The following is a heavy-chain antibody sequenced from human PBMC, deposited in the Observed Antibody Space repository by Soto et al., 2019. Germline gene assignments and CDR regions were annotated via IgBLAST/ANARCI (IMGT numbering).Heavy chain of an antibody. V-gene: IGHV3-23*01. CDR2: ISGSGGTT. CDR1: GFTFSSYA. Sequence: EVQLLESGGGLVQPGGSLRLSCAASGFTFSSYAMSWVRQAPGKGLEWVSAISGSGGTTYYADSVKGRFTFSRDNCKNTLYLQMNSLRDEDTAVYYCAKTSSGWFRAFDIWGQGTMVTVSS. D-gene: IGHD6-13*01. J-gene: IGHJ3*02. CDR3: AKTSSGWFRAFDI.